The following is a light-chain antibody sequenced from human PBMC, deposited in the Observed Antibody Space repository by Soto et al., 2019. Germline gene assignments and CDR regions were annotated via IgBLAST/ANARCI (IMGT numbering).Light chain of an antibody. V-gene: IGKV3-20*01. CDR1: QSVSSNY. CDR2: GAS. CDR3: QQYGGSPWT. Sequence: VLTQSPGTLSLSPGERATLSCRASQSVSSNYLAWYQQKPGQAPRLLIYGASNRATGIPDRFSGSGSGTDFTLTISRLEPEDFAVYYCQQYGGSPWTFGQGTKV. J-gene: IGKJ1*01.